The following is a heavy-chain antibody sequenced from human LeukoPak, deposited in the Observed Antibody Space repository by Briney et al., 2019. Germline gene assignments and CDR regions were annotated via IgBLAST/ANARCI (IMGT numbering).Heavy chain of an antibody. CDR1: GGSISSYY. Sequence: SETLSLTCTVSGGSISSYYWSWIRQPPGKGLEWIGYIYYSGSTNYNPSLKSRVTISVDTSKNQFSLKLSSVTAADTAVYYCARWDSSGYYTFDYWGQGTLVTVSS. CDR3: ARWDSSGYYTFDY. V-gene: IGHV4-59*01. CDR2: IYYSGST. D-gene: IGHD3-22*01. J-gene: IGHJ4*02.